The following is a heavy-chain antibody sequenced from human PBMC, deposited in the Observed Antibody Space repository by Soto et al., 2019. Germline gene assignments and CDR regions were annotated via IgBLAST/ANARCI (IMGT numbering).Heavy chain of an antibody. CDR3: ARQWITMRGGRRCDP. CDR1: GGSTTSSSHY. V-gene: IGHV4-39*01. Sequence: QVQLQESGPGLVKPSETLSLTCFVSGGSTTSSSHYWAWIRQPPGEGLEWIGSIYYSGTTFYNVSLKSRVPISLDTSKNQFSLKLTSMTAADTAVYYCARQWITMRGGRRCDPWGQGTLVTVSS. J-gene: IGHJ5*02. CDR2: IYYSGTT. D-gene: IGHD3-22*01.